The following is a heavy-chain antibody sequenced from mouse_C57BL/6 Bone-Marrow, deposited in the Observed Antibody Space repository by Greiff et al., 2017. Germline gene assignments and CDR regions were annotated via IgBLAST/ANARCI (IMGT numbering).Heavy chain of an antibody. CDR2: IYPRSGNT. CDR1: GYTFTSYG. Sequence: VQLQQSGAELARPGASVKLSCKASGYTFTSYGISWVKQRTGQGLEWIGEIYPRSGNTYYNEKFKGKATLTADKSSSTAYMEIRSLTSEDSAVYFCARNERFAYWGQGTLVTVSA. CDR3: ARNERFAY. J-gene: IGHJ3*01. V-gene: IGHV1-81*01.